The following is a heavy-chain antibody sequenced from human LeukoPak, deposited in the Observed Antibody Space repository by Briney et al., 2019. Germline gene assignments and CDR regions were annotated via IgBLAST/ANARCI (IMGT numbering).Heavy chain of an antibody. CDR2: ISSSSSTI. Sequence: GGSLRLSCAASGFTVSSYSMNWVRQAPGKGLEWVSYISSSSSTIDYADSVKGRFTISRDNAENSLYLQMNSLRAEDTALYYCARPLDDAFDIWGQGTMVTVSS. D-gene: IGHD1-1*01. CDR1: GFTVSSYS. CDR3: ARPLDDAFDI. V-gene: IGHV3-48*04. J-gene: IGHJ3*02.